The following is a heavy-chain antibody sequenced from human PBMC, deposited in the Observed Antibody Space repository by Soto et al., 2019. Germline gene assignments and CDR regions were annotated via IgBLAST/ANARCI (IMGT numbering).Heavy chain of an antibody. CDR3: ARGGGVGVAGSAAFDM. J-gene: IGHJ3*02. CDR1: GYPVTAYY. CDR2: INPATGAA. Sequence: QLHLVQSGAVVKKPGASVTVSCSASGYPVTAYYMHWVRQAPGRGLEWMGGINPATGAAKYTQTFRGGVTMAGDTSTSTVFMELSGLTSEDAAVFYCARGGGVGVAGSAAFDMWGQGTLVTVSS. D-gene: IGHD3-3*01. V-gene: IGHV1-2*02.